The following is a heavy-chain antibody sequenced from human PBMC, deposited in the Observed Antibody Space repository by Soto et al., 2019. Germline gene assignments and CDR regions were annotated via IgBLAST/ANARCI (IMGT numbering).Heavy chain of an antibody. Sequence: GGSLRLSCAASGFTFSDYSMNWVRQAPGKGLEWVSSISSSLSYIYYADSVKGRFIISRDNAKSSLYLQMNSLRAEDTAVYYCARKGYGDYGGMDVWGQGTTVTVSS. CDR2: ISSSLSYI. CDR3: ARKGYGDYGGMDV. V-gene: IGHV3-21*01. CDR1: GFTFSDYS. D-gene: IGHD4-17*01. J-gene: IGHJ6*02.